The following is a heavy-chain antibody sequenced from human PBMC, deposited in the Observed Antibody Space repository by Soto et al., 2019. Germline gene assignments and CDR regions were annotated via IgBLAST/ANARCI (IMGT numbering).Heavy chain of an antibody. J-gene: IGHJ6*03. Sequence: EVQLLESGGGLVQPGGSLRLSCAASGFTFSRYGMSWVRQAPGKGLEWVSAISGSGGSTYYADSVKGRFTISRDNSKNTLYLQMNSLRAEDTAVYYCATADYGSGSYYNAYYYYMDVWGKGTTVTVSS. CDR1: GFTFSRYG. V-gene: IGHV3-23*01. CDR3: ATADYGSGSYYNAYYYYMDV. CDR2: ISGSGGST. D-gene: IGHD3-10*01.